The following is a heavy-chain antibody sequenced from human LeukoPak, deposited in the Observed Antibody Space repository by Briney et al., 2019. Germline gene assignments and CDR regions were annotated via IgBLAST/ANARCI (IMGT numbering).Heavy chain of an antibody. CDR3: ARAKYSGYDTLVDY. J-gene: IGHJ4*02. D-gene: IGHD5-12*01. CDR2: ISSSSSTI. V-gene: IGHV3-48*02. Sequence: GGSLRLSCAASGFTFSSYSMNWVRQAPGKGLEWVSYISSSSSTIYYADSVKGRFTISRDNAKSSLYLQMNSLRDEDTAVYYCARAKYSGYDTLVDYWGQGTLVTVSS. CDR1: GFTFSSYS.